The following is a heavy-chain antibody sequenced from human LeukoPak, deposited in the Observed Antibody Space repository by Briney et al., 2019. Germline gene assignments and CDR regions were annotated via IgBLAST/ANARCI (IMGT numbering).Heavy chain of an antibody. Sequence: GASVKVSCKASGFXLTAYYVHWARQAPGQGREWMGWMSPNSGATKSAQNFQGRVTMTRDTSISTAYMELSRLTSDDTAVYYCASERLNNAFDIWGQGTMVTISS. CDR1: GFXLTAYY. CDR3: ASERLNNAFDI. CDR2: MSPNSGAT. V-gene: IGHV1-2*02. D-gene: IGHD2-8*01. J-gene: IGHJ3*02.